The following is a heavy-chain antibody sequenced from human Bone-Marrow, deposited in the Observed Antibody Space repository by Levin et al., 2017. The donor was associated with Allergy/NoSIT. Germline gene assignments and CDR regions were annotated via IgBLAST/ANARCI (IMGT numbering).Heavy chain of an antibody. CDR2: INPNSGGT. J-gene: IGHJ3*02. V-gene: IGHV1-2*02. CDR1: GYTFTGYY. Sequence: AASVKVSCKASGYTFTGYYVHWVRQAPGQGLEWMGWINPNSGGTNYAQRFQGRVTMTRDTSISTAYMELSRLTSDDTAVYYCARDGAFDIWGQGTMVTVSS. CDR3: ARDGAFDI.